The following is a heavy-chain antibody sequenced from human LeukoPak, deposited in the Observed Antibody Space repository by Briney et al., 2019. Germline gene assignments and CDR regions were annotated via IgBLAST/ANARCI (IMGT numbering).Heavy chain of an antibody. J-gene: IGHJ4*02. D-gene: IGHD3-16*01. V-gene: IGHV1-58*01. CDR2: IIVGSGAT. CDR1: GFTSTNFA. Sequence: SVRVSCKASGFTSTNFAVQWARQARGQRLEWIGGIIVGSGATKCAQDFQERVTITRDLSTSTLYMELRSLTSEDTAVYYCAADLSNPRMGASYLDSWGQGTLVTVSS. CDR3: AADLSNPRMGASYLDS.